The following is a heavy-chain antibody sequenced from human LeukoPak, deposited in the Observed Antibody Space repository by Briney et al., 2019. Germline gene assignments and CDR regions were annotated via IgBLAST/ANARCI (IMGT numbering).Heavy chain of an antibody. V-gene: IGHV4-34*01. CDR1: GGSFSGYY. J-gene: IGHJ4*02. Sequence: SETLSLTCAVYGGSFSGYYWSWIRQPPGKGLEWIGEINHSGSTNYNPSLKSRVTISVDTSKNQFSLKLSSVTAADTAVYYCARDNIGDSHFDYWGQGTLVTVSS. CDR2: INHSGST. CDR3: ARDNIGDSHFDY. D-gene: IGHD2-21*02.